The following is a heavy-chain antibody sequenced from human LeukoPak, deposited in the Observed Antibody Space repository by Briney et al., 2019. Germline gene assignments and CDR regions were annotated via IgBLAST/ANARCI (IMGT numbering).Heavy chain of an antibody. J-gene: IGHJ4*02. Sequence: ASVKVSCKASGYTFTSYDINWVRQATGQGLEWMGWMNPNSGNTGYAQKFQGRVTMTRNTSISTAYMELSSLRSEDTAVYYCARTPVHYDSSGYYYIFDYWGQGTLVTVSS. CDR2: MNPNSGNT. D-gene: IGHD3-22*01. CDR3: ARTPVHYDSSGYYYIFDY. CDR1: GYTFTSYD. V-gene: IGHV1-8*01.